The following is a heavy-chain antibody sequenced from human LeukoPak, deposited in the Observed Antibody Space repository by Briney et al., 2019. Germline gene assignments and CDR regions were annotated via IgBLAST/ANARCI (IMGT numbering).Heavy chain of an antibody. D-gene: IGHD3-16*01. CDR1: GFTFSSYS. CDR2: VTSTSSTM. V-gene: IGHV3-48*02. J-gene: IGHJ4*02. Sequence: QPGGSLRFSCAASGFTFSSYSMSWVRQAPGKGLEWLSYVTSTSSTMYYADSVKGRFTISRDNAKNSLYLQMNSLSDEDTAVYYCARVSGGLYFDYWGQGTLATVSS. CDR3: ARVSGGLYFDY.